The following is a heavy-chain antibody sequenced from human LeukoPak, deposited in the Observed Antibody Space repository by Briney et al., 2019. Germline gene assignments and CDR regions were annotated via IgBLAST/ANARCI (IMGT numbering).Heavy chain of an antibody. J-gene: IGHJ4*02. CDR1: GFTFSSYG. CDR2: ICGNNNGT. CDR3: AKGGGGGCASRLAD. V-gene: IGHV3-23*01. Sequence: PGRSLRLSCAASGFTFSSYGMHWVRQAPGKGLEWVSSICGNNNGTYYADSVKGRFTISRDNSKNTLYLQMNSLRAEDTAVYCCAKGGGGGCASRLADWGQGTRVTVSS. D-gene: IGHD2-15*01.